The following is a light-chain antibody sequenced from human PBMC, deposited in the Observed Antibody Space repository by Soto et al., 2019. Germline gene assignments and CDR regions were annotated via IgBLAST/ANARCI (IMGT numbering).Light chain of an antibody. Sequence: EIVMTQSPASLSVFPGERAPLSCRASQSVSSNVGWYQQNPGQAPRLLMYGASTRATGVPARFSGSGSGTEFTLAITSLQSEDFAVYYCQQYNNWPPLTFGGGTRLEIK. CDR2: GAS. V-gene: IGKV3-15*01. CDR1: QSVSSN. CDR3: QQYNNWPPLT. J-gene: IGKJ5*01.